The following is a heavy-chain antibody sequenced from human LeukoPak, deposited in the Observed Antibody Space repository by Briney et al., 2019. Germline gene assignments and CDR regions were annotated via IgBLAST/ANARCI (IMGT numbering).Heavy chain of an antibody. CDR3: ARDFRSGRAAAGTLGY. CDR2: ISSSSSYI. CDR1: GFTFSSYS. J-gene: IGHJ4*02. V-gene: IGHV3-21*01. Sequence: KPGGSLRLSCAASGFTFSSYSMTWVRQAPGKGLEWVSSISSSSSYIYYADSVKGRFTISRDNAKNSLYLQMNSLRAEDTAVYYCARDFRSGRAAAGTLGYWGQGTLVTVSS. D-gene: IGHD6-13*01.